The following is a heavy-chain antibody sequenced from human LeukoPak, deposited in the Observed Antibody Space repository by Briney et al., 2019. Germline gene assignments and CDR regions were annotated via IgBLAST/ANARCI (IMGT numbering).Heavy chain of an antibody. D-gene: IGHD6-13*01. CDR1: GFTFSSYW. CDR3: AKSHTSYSSSWSVSYYFDS. CDR2: INSDGSST. V-gene: IGHV3-74*01. Sequence: GGSLRLSCAASGFTFSSYWMHWVRQAPGKGLVWVSRINSDGSSTIYADSVKGRFTMSRDNAKNTLYLQMNSVRAEDTAVYYCAKSHTSYSSSWSVSYYFDSRGQGALVTVSS. J-gene: IGHJ4*02.